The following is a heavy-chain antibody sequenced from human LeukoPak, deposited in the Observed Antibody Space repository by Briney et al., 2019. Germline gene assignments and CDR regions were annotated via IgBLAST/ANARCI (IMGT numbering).Heavy chain of an antibody. J-gene: IGHJ5*02. D-gene: IGHD1-26*01. Sequence: GGSLRLSCAASGFTFSSYAMSWVRQAPGKGLEWVSAISGSGGSTYYADSVKGRFTISRDNSKNTLYLQMNSLRAEDTAVYYCAKGARRSTRVLNWFDPWGQGALVTVSS. CDR1: GFTFSSYA. CDR2: ISGSGGST. CDR3: AKGARRSTRVLNWFDP. V-gene: IGHV3-23*01.